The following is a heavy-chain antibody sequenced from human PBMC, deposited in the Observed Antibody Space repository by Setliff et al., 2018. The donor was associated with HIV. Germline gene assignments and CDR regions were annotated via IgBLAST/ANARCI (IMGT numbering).Heavy chain of an antibody. CDR1: GGSFSGYY. D-gene: IGHD6-19*01. J-gene: IGHJ5*02. CDR2: INHSGST. V-gene: IGHV4-34*01. Sequence: SETLSLTCAVYGGSFSGYYWSWIRQPPGKGLECIGEINHSGSTNYNPSLKSRVTMSVDKSKNQFSLKLSSVTAADTAVYYCARGPARAVARPGWLDPWGQGTLVTVSS. CDR3: ARGPARAVARPGWLDP.